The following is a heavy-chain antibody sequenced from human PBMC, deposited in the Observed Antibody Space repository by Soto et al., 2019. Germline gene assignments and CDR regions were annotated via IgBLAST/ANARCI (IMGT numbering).Heavy chain of an antibody. CDR1: GLTFSSYW. CDR2: IKEDGSEQ. J-gene: IGHJ4*02. D-gene: IGHD1-1*01. CDR3: AVERREGPAY. V-gene: IGHV3-7*01. Sequence: EVQLVESGGGLVQPGGSLRLSCAASGLTFSSYWMSWVCQAPGKGLEWVANIKEDGSEQYYVDSVKGRFTISRDNAKSSLYLQMNSLRAEDTAVYYCAVERREGPAYWGQGTLVTVSS.